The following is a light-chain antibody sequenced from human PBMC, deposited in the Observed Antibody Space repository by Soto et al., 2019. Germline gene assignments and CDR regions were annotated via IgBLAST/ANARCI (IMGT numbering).Light chain of an antibody. Sequence: IVLTQSPGTLSLSPGERTTLSCRASQSISRYLAWYQQKPGQGPRLLIYGASTGATGIPARFSGSGSGTEFTLTISSLQSEDCAIYYCQQYHTWPITFGGGTKVDI. V-gene: IGKV3-15*01. CDR3: QQYHTWPIT. CDR2: GAS. CDR1: QSISRY. J-gene: IGKJ4*01.